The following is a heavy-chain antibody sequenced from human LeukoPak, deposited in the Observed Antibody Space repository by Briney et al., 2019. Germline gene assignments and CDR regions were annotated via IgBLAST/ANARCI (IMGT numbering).Heavy chain of an antibody. CDR3: ARSASGSMGPGYYYYYMDV. Sequence: GASVKVSCNASGYTFTSYDINWVRQATGQGLEWMGWMNPNSGNTGYAQKFQGRVTMTRNTSISTAYMELSSLRYEDTAVYYCARSASGSMGPGYYYYYMDVWGKGTTVTVSS. J-gene: IGHJ6*03. V-gene: IGHV1-8*01. D-gene: IGHD6-25*01. CDR1: GYTFTSYD. CDR2: MNPNSGNT.